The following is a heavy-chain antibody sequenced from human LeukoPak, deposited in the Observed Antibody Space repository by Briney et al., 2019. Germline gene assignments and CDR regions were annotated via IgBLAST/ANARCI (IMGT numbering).Heavy chain of an antibody. Sequence: GASVKVSCKASGYSFTLYGFIWVRQSPRHGRECMGWISGYNGNTIYAQKLQGRVTMTTDTSTSTAYMELRSLRSDDTAVYYCARDPDFRGAQIDYWGQGTLVTVSS. CDR2: ISGYNGNT. V-gene: IGHV1-18*01. J-gene: IGHJ4*02. CDR3: ARDPDFRGAQIDY. D-gene: IGHD3-10*01. CDR1: GYSFTLYG.